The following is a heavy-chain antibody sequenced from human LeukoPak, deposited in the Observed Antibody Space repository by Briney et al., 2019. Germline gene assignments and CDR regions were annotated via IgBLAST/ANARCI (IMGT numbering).Heavy chain of an antibody. Sequence: GPLRLSCEASGFTFNNAWMSWVRQAPGKGLEWIGSMYHSGSTYYNPSLKSRVTISVDTSKNQFSLILRSVTAADTAVYYCAHQNNYYYMDVWGKGTTVTVSS. CDR2: MYHSGST. CDR3: AHQNNYYYMDV. V-gene: IGHV4-38-2*01. D-gene: IGHD1/OR15-1a*01. CDR1: GFTFNNAW. J-gene: IGHJ6*03.